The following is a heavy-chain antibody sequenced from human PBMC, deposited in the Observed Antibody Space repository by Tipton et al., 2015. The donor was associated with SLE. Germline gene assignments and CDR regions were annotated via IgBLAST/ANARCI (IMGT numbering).Heavy chain of an antibody. J-gene: IGHJ3*02. D-gene: IGHD4-17*01. V-gene: IGHV4-34*01. CDR3: ARGLGTVTTRAFDI. Sequence: TLSLTCAVYGGSFSGYYWSRIRQPPGKGLEWIGEINQSGSTNHNPTLKSRVTISLDTSKNQFSLKLNSVTAADTAVYYCARGLGTVTTRAFDIWGQGTMVTVSS. CDR2: INQSGST. CDR1: GGSFSGYY.